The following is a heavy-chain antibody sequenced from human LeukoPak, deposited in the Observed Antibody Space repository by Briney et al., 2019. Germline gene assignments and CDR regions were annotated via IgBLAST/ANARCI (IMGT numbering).Heavy chain of an antibody. J-gene: IGHJ4*02. CDR3: ARHRRVYVAVAGLLFDY. CDR2: IKQDGSEK. V-gene: IGHV3-7*01. Sequence: GGSLRLSCAASGFTFSSYWMSWVRQAPGKGLEWVANIKQDGSEKYYVDSVKGRFTISRDNAKNSLYLQMNSLRAEDTAVYYCARHRRVYVAVAGLLFDYWGQGTLVTVSS. CDR1: GFTFSSYW. D-gene: IGHD6-19*01.